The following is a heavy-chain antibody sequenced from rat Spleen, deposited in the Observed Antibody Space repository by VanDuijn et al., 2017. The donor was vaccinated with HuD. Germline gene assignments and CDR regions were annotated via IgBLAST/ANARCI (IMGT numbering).Heavy chain of an antibody. J-gene: IGHJ2*01. D-gene: IGHD1-12*02. CDR2: ITTAGNNT. CDR3: ARHGYYYDGSYYFFDY. V-gene: IGHV5-25*01. Sequence: EVQLVESDGGLVQPGRSLKLSCTASGFTFSAYYMAWVRQAPTKGLEWVASITTAGNNTYYRDSVKGRFTISRDDAKSTLYLQMDSLRSEDTATYYCARHGYYYDGSYYFFDYWGQGVMVTVSS. CDR1: GFTFSAYY.